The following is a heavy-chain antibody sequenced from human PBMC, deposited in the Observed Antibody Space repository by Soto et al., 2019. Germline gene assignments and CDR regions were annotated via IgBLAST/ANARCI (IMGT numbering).Heavy chain of an antibody. CDR3: AKHPSIAARHYYYYGMDV. D-gene: IGHD6-6*01. CDR1: GFTFDDYA. V-gene: IGHV3-9*01. CDR2: ISWNSGSI. J-gene: IGHJ6*02. Sequence: EVQLVESGGGLVQPGRSLRLSCAASGFTFDDYAMHWVRQAPGKGLEWVSGISWNSGSIGYADSVKGRFTISRDNSKNTLYLQMNSLRAEDTAVYYCAKHPSIAARHYYYYGMDVWGQGTTVTVSS.